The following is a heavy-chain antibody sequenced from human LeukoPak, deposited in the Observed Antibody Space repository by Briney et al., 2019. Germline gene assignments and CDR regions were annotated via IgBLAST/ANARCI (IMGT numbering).Heavy chain of an antibody. V-gene: IGHV4-59*08. Sequence: GSLRLSCAASGFTVSSNYMSWIRQPPGKGLEWIGNINYSGSTNYSPSLKSRVTISIDTSKNQFSLKLSSVTAADTAVYYCARHVGPYYYGMDVWGQGTTVTVSS. CDR1: GFTVSSNY. D-gene: IGHD1-26*01. J-gene: IGHJ6*02. CDR2: INYSGST. CDR3: ARHVGPYYYGMDV.